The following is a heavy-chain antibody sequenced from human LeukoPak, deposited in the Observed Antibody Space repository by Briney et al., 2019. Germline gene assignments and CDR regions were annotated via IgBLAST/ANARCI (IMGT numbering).Heavy chain of an antibody. CDR1: GFTFNNYA. D-gene: IGHD3-10*01. V-gene: IGHV3-48*04. CDR3: ARAKGYTSSYSFDY. J-gene: IGHJ4*02. CDR2: IGISSGPL. Sequence: GGSLRLSCAASGFTFNNYAMNWVRQTPGGRLEWVSFIGISSGPLLYADSVKGRFTISRDNTKASVYLQMNRLRAEDTAVYYCARAKGYTSSYSFDYWGQGILVTVSS.